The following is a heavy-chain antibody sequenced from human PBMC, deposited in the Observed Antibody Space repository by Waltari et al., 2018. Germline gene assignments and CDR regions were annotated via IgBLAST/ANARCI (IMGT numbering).Heavy chain of an antibody. J-gene: IGHJ4*02. CDR2: FDPVDCET. CDR3: ATDWTRAAGTPS. V-gene: IGHV1-24*01. D-gene: IGHD6-13*01. Sequence: QVQLVQSGAEVKKPGASVKVSCKVSGYTLTELSMHWERQATGKGLEWMGGFDPVDCETSYAQKFQCRVTLPESTSTDTAYMELSSLRSEDTAVYYCATDWTRAAGTPSWGQGTLVTVSS. CDR1: GYTLTELS.